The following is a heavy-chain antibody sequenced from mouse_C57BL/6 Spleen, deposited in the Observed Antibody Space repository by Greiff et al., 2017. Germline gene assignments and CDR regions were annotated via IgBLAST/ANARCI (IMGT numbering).Heavy chain of an antibody. CDR3: APTVLEAMDY. CDR2: VYPYNGGT. Sequence: VQLQQSGPVLVKPGPSVKLSCKASGFTFTDYYMHWVKQSHGTSLEWIGLVYPYNGGTSYNQKFKGKATLTVDKSSSTAYMELNILSSEDSAVYYCAPTVLEAMDYWGQGTSVTVSS. J-gene: IGHJ4*01. CDR1: GFTFTDYY. D-gene: IGHD1-1*01. V-gene: IGHV1-36*01.